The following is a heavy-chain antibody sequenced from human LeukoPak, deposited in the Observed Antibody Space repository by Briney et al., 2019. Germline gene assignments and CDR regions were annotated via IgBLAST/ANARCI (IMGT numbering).Heavy chain of an antibody. V-gene: IGHV3-23*01. J-gene: IGHJ3*02. D-gene: IGHD6-13*01. CDR2: ISGSGGST. Sequence: GGSLRLSCAASGFTFSSYWMSWVRQAPGKGLEWVSAISGSGGSTYYADSVKGRFTISRDNSKNTLYLQMNSLRAEDTAVYYCAKDFGPIAAAGYDAFDIWGQGTMVTVSS. CDR1: GFTFSSYW. CDR3: AKDFGPIAAAGYDAFDI.